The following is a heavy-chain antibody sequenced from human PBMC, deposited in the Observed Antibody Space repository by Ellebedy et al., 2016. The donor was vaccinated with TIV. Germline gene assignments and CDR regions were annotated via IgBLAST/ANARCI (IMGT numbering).Heavy chain of an antibody. J-gene: IGHJ4*02. CDR3: AKVFDYYDSSGFD. CDR2: ISYDGSNK. CDR1: GFTFSSYG. D-gene: IGHD3-22*01. Sequence: GESLKISCAASGFTFSSYGMHWVRQAPGKGLEWVAVISYDGSNKYYADSVKGRFTISRDNSKNTLYLQMNSLRAEDTAVYYCAKVFDYYDSSGFDWGQGTLVTVSS. V-gene: IGHV3-30*18.